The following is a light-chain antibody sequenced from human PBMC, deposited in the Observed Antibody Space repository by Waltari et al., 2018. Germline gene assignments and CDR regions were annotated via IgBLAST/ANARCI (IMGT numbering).Light chain of an antibody. J-gene: IGLJ2*01. CDR3: QSYDTSNHGV. Sequence: NFMLTQPHSVSESPGKTVTISCTGSSGSIASNYVQWYQQRPGSAPTTVIFEDNQRPSGVPVRFSGSIDSSSNSASLTISGLKTEDEADYYCQSYDTSNHGVFGGGTKLTVL. CDR1: SGSIASNY. CDR2: EDN. V-gene: IGLV6-57*02.